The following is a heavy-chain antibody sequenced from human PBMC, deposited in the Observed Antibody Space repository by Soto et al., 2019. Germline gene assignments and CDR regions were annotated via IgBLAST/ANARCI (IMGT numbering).Heavy chain of an antibody. CDR1: GFTFSSYA. V-gene: IGHV3-23*01. CDR3: AKVIEDIMSLVIFVVEYYFDY. Sequence: GGSLRLSCAASGFTFSSYAMSWVRQAPGKGLEWVSAISGSGGSTYYADSVKGRFTISRDNSKNTLYLQMNSLRAEDTAVYYCAKVIEDIMSLVIFVVEYYFDYWGQGTLVTVSS. J-gene: IGHJ4*02. CDR2: ISGSGGST. D-gene: IGHD2-15*01.